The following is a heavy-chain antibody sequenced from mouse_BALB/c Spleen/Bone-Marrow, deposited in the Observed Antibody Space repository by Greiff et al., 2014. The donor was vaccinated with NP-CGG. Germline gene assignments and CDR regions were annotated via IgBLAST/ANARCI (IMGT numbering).Heavy chain of an antibody. CDR2: IPPGSGTT. CDR3: ARGSYYYGSSSPWFAY. J-gene: IGHJ3*01. Sequence: DLVKPGASVKLSCKASGYTFTSYWINWIKQRPGQGLEWIGRIPPGSGTTYYNEMFKGKATLTVDTSSTTAYIQLSSLSSEDSAVYFCARGSYYYGSSSPWFAYWGRGTLVTVSA. V-gene: IGHV1S41*01. CDR1: GYTFTSYW. D-gene: IGHD1-1*01.